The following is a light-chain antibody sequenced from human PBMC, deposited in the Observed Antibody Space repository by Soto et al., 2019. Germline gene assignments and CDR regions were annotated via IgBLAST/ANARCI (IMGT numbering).Light chain of an antibody. CDR2: EVS. J-gene: IGLJ3*02. V-gene: IGLV2-23*02. CDR3: CSYAGGTSWV. CDR1: GSDVGSYIL. Sequence: QSALTQPASVSGSPGQSITISCTGTGSDVGSYILVSWYQQHPGKAPKLIIYEVSERPSGVSDRFSGSKADNTASLTISGLPPEVDADYYCCSYAGGTSWVFGGGTKVTVL.